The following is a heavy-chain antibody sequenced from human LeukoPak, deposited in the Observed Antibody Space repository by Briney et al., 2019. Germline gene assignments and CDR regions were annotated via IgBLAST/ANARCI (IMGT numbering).Heavy chain of an antibody. V-gene: IGHV4-30-4*01. J-gene: IGHJ5*02. CDR2: IYYSGST. CDR1: GGSISSGDYY. CDR3: ARARSNWFDP. Sequence: SETLSLTCTDSGGSISSGDYYWSWIRQPPGKGLEWIGYIYYSGSTYYNPSLKSRVTISVDTSKNQFSLKLSSVTAADTAVYYCARARSNWFDPWGQGTLVTVSS.